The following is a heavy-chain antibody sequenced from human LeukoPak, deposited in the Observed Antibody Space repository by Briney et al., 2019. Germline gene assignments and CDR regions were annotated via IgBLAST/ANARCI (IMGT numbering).Heavy chain of an antibody. CDR1: GYSFTSYW. J-gene: IGHJ3*02. D-gene: IGHD2-2*01. V-gene: IGHV5-51*01. CDR2: IYPGDSDT. CDR3: ASAVRDIVVVPAAQTDAFDI. Sequence: GESLKISCKGSGYSFTSYWIGWVRQMPGKGLEWMGIIYPGDSDTRYSPSFQGQVTISADKSISTAYLQWSSLKGSDTAMYYCASAVRDIVVVPAAQTDAFDIWGQGTMVTVSS.